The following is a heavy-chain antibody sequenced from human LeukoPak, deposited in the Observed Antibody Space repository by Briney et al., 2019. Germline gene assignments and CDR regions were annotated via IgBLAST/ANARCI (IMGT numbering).Heavy chain of an antibody. V-gene: IGHV4-39*07. CDR1: GDSISSSNYF. J-gene: IGHJ5*02. CDR3: VRGGITSLLNWFDP. Sequence: PSEALSLTCTVSGDSISSSNYFWGWIRQPPGKGLEWIGSMFYYGSTYYNASLKSRVTISLDTSKKQFSLKLRSVTAADTAVYYCVRGGITSLLNWFDPWGQGILVTVSS. CDR2: MFYYGST. D-gene: IGHD3-16*01.